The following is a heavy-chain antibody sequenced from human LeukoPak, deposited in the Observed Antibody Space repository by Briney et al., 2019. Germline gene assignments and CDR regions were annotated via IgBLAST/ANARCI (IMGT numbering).Heavy chain of an antibody. J-gene: IGHJ4*02. CDR2: IKQAGSEK. CDR3: ARVQHEWIMDY. CDR1: GFTFSSYW. V-gene: IGHV3-7*01. D-gene: IGHD5-12*01. Sequence: GGSLRLSCAASGFTFSSYWMSWVRQAPGEGLEWVANIKQAGSEKYYVDPVKGRFTISRDNAKDSLYLQMNSLRAEDTAGYYCARVQHEWIMDYWGQGTLVTVSS.